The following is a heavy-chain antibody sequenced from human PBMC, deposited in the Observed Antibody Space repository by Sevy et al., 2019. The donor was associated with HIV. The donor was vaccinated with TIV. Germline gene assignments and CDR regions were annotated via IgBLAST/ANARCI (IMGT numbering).Heavy chain of an antibody. Sequence: ASVKVSCKASGYTFTGQYIHWVRQAPGQGLQWMGWINPNSGVTNHAQKFQGRVTMTRDTSINTAYMELSGLKSDDTAVYYCARDLRLRGYSYGSLDHWGQGTLVTVSS. J-gene: IGHJ4*02. CDR1: GYTFTGQY. CDR2: INPNSGVT. D-gene: IGHD5-18*01. V-gene: IGHV1-2*02. CDR3: ARDLRLRGYSYGSLDH.